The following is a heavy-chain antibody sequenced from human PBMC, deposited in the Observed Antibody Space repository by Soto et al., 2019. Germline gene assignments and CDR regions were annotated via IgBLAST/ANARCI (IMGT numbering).Heavy chain of an antibody. Sequence: QVQLVESGGGVVQPGRSLRLSCAASGFTFSTYGMHWVRQAPGKGLEWVAVIWYDGSNKYYADSVTGRFTISRDNSKSTLYLQMNSLRAEDTAVYYCARDRLLGNCFDYWGQGSLVTVSS. CDR2: IWYDGSNK. V-gene: IGHV3-33*01. CDR3: ARDRLLGNCFDY. CDR1: GFTFSTYG. D-gene: IGHD1-26*01. J-gene: IGHJ4*02.